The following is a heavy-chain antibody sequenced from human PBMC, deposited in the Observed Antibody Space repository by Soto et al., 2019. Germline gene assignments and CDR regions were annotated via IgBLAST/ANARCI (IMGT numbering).Heavy chain of an antibody. CDR1: GYSFTSYW. Sequence: GESLKLSCKGSGYSFTSYWIGWVRQMPGKGLECMGFIFLGDSDTIYSPSFQGQVTISADKSISTSCLQWSSLKASDTAMYYCAGGGVRGVITRTRDYYGMDVWGQGTTVTVSS. V-gene: IGHV5-51*01. CDR3: AGGGVRGVITRTRDYYGMDV. D-gene: IGHD3-10*01. CDR2: IFLGDSDT. J-gene: IGHJ6*02.